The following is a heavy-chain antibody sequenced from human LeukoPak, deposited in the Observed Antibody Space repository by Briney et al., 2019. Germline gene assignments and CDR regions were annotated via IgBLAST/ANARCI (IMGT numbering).Heavy chain of an antibody. D-gene: IGHD5-18*01. CDR1: GGSISSSSYY. CDR2: IYYSGST. Sequence: SETLSLTCTVSGGSISSSSYYWGWIRQPPGKGLEWIGSIYYSGSTYYNPSLKSRVTISVDTSKNQFSLKLSSVTAGDTAVYYCARYVDTAMAYYFDYWGQGTLVTVSS. V-gene: IGHV4-39*01. CDR3: ARYVDTAMAYYFDY. J-gene: IGHJ4*02.